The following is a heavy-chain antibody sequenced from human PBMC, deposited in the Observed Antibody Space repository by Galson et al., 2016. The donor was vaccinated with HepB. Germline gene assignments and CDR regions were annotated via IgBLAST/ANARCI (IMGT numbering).Heavy chain of an antibody. CDR1: GFTFSRFW. Sequence: SLRLSCAASGFTFSRFWMHWVRQVPGKGLVWVARIKYDGSYANYAGSVKGRFTISRDNAKNTLHLQMNSLRAEDTAVYYCTRDGDHWNLDYWGQGTLVTVSS. CDR2: IKYDGSYA. V-gene: IGHV3-74*01. D-gene: IGHD1-1*01. J-gene: IGHJ4*02. CDR3: TRDGDHWNLDY.